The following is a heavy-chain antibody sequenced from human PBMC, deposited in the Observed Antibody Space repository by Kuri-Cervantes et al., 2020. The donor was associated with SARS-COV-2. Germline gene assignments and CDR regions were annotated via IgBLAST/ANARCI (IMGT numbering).Heavy chain of an antibody. CDR1: GFTFSSYA. J-gene: IGHJ3*02. CDR2: ISGSGGST. D-gene: IGHD1-26*01. Sequence: GESLKISCAASGFTFSSYAMSWVRQAPGKGLEWVSAISGSGGSTYYADSVKGRFTISRDNSKNTLYLQMNSLRAEDTAVYHCAKCVVGANVEAFDIWGQGTMVTVSS. V-gene: IGHV3-23*01. CDR3: AKCVVGANVEAFDI.